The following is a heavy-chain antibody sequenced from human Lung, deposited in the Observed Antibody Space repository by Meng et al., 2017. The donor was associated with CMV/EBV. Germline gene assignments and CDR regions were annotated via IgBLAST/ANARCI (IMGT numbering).Heavy chain of an antibody. D-gene: IGHD3-10*01. V-gene: IGHV3-23*01. CDR2: ITGTGGNT. J-gene: IGHJ4*02. Sequence: AASGFSFNSNAMICVRQAPGKGLEWVSAITGTGGNTYYADSVTGRFTISRDNSKNTLYLQMNSLRAEDTAVYYCAKVYGSGSYRNDYWGQGTLVTVSS. CDR3: AKVYGSGSYRNDY. CDR1: GFSFNSNA.